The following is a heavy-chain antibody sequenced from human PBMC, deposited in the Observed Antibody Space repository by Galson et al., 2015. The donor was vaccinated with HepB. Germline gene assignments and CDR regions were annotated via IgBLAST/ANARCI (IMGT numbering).Heavy chain of an antibody. CDR2: ISGSGGST. D-gene: IGHD6-13*01. CDR1: GFTFSSYA. J-gene: IGHJ6*02. Sequence: SLRLSCAASGFTFSSYAMSWVRQAPGKGLEWVSAISGSGGSTYYADSVKGRFTISRDNSKNTLYLQMNSLRAEDTAVYYCAKDLYSSSWYYGVRGYYGMDVWGQGTTVTVSS. V-gene: IGHV3-23*01. CDR3: AKDLYSSSWYYGVRGYYGMDV.